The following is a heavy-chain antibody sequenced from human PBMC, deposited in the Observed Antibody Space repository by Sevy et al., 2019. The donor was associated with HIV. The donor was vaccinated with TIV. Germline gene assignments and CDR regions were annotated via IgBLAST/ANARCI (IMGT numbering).Heavy chain of an antibody. CDR2: INTDTGNP. D-gene: IGHD3-22*01. V-gene: IGHV7-4-1*02. CDR3: ARGAYYDSGYNYFDP. J-gene: IGHJ5*02. Sequence: ASVKVSCKASGYNFRKYTMNWVRQAPGQGLEWMGWINTDTGNPTYAQGFTGRFVFSLDTSASTTYLQITSLKAEDTAVYYCARGAYYDSGYNYFDPWGQGTLVTVSS. CDR1: GYNFRKYT.